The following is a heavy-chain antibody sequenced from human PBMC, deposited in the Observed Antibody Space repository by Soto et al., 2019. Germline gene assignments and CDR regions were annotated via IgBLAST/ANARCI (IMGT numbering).Heavy chain of an antibody. J-gene: IGHJ6*02. Sequence: SVKVSCKASGGTFSSYAISWVRQAPGQGFEWMGGIIPIFGTANYAQKFQGRVTITADESTSTAYMALSSLGSEDPAVYYCASEAHDYSNYGPYSYYGMDVWGQGTTVTVSS. D-gene: IGHD4-4*01. CDR1: GGTFSSYA. CDR3: ASEAHDYSNYGPYSYYGMDV. CDR2: IIPIFGTA. V-gene: IGHV1-69*13.